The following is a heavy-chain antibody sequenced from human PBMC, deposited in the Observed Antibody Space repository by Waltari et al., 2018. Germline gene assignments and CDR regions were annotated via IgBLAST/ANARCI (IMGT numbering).Heavy chain of an antibody. D-gene: IGHD1-26*01. CDR3: ARLTVVGATRWFDP. Sequence: QLHLQESGPGLVKPSETLSHTCSVPGDAINSSKTYWGWHRQPPGKGLESIGSIYYSGSTYHNPSLKSRVTMSVDTSKNEFYLKLTSVTAADTATYYCARLTVVGATRWFDPWGQGTQVTVSS. CDR1: GDAINSSKTY. V-gene: IGHV4-39*01. CDR2: IYYSGST. J-gene: IGHJ5*02.